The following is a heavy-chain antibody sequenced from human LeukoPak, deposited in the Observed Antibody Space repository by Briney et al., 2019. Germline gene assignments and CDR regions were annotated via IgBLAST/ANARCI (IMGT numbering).Heavy chain of an antibody. CDR1: GFTFSTYA. V-gene: IGHV3-23*01. D-gene: IGHD2-2*01. CDR3: AKDPGVVPAHYFDY. CDR2: TGSTGVST. Sequence: GGSLRLSCAASGFTFSTYAMNWVRQAPGKGLEWVSGTGSTGVSTFYADCVKGRFTVSRDNSKNTLSLQMNSLRAEDTAVYYCAKDPGVVPAHYFDYWGQGTLVTVSS. J-gene: IGHJ4*02.